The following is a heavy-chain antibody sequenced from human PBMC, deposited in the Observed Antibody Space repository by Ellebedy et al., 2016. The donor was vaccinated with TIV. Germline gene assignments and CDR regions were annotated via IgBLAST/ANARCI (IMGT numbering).Heavy chain of an antibody. Sequence: SETLSLTXTVSGGSVSSGSYYWSWIRQPPGKGLEWIGYIYYSGSTNYNPSLKTRVTISVDTSKNQFSLKLSSVTAADTAVYYCANAPMVRALRNYYYGMDVWGQGTTVTVSS. D-gene: IGHD3-10*01. CDR1: GGSVSSGSYY. CDR3: ANAPMVRALRNYYYGMDV. J-gene: IGHJ6*02. V-gene: IGHV4-61*01. CDR2: IYYSGST.